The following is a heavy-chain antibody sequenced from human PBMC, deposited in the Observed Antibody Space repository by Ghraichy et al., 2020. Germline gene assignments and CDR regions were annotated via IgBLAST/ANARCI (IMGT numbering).Heavy chain of an antibody. CDR1: GFTFSSYS. Sequence: GSLNISCAASGFTFSSYSMNWVRQAPGKGLEWVSSISSSSSYIYYADSVKGRFTISRDNAKNSLYLQMNSLRAEDTAVYYCARDLAAGTFDYWGQGTLVTVSS. CDR3: ARDLAAGTFDY. V-gene: IGHV3-21*01. J-gene: IGHJ4*02. D-gene: IGHD6-13*01. CDR2: ISSSSSYI.